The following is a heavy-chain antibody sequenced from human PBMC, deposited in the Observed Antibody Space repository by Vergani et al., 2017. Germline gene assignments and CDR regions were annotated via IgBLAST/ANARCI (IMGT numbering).Heavy chain of an antibody. Sequence: QVQLVQSGAEVKKPGASVKVSCKASGYTFTSYAMHWVRQAPGQRLEWMGWINAGNGNTNYTPRLQGRVSMTTDASTSTAYMELRSLRSDDTAVYYCARVMGYTSPRHGDYWGQGTLVTVSS. CDR3: ARVMGYTSPRHGDY. V-gene: IGHV1-3*01. D-gene: IGHD6-19*01. CDR1: GYTFTSYA. CDR2: INAGNGNT. J-gene: IGHJ4*02.